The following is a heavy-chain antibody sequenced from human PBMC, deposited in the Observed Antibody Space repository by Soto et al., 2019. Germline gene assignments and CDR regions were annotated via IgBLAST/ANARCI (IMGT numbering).Heavy chain of an antibody. V-gene: IGHV3-21*06. D-gene: IGHD3-16*01. Sequence: GGSLRLSCAASGFMFSAYTMNWVRQAPGKGLEWLSSISDDSSYIDYTDSLRGRFTVSRDNARNSLYLQIDSLGVEDTAVYYCATPYYFNHWGPGTLVTVSS. CDR2: ISDDSSYI. CDR1: GFMFSAYT. CDR3: ATPYYFNH. J-gene: IGHJ1*01.